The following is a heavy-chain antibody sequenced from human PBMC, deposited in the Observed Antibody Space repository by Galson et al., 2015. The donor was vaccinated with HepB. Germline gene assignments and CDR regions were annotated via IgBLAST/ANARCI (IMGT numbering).Heavy chain of an antibody. D-gene: IGHD3-22*01. CDR3: ARAYDSSGFDH. Sequence: SLRLSCAASGFTFSDYGMHWVRQAPGKGLEWVAVIWNDGSHKYYGDSVKGRFTVSRDNSKNMFYLQMNSLRAEDKAVYYCARAYDSSGFDHWGQGTLVTVSS. V-gene: IGHV3-33*01. CDR1: GFTFSDYG. J-gene: IGHJ4*02. CDR2: IWNDGSHK.